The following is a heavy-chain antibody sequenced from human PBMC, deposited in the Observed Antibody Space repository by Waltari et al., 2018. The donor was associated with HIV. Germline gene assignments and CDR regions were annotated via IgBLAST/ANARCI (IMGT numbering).Heavy chain of an antibody. D-gene: IGHD6-13*01. CDR3: ARGKDSSSWYHDSHYYGMDV. J-gene: IGHJ6*02. CDR1: GGTFSKYG. Sequence: QVQLVQSGAEVKKPGSSVKVSCKASGGTFSKYGISSVRQRPGQGLEWMGGIIPMFGTAKYAQKFQGRVTITADESTSTAYMEVSSLRHEDTAVYYCARGKDSSSWYHDSHYYGMDVWGQGTTVTVSS. V-gene: IGHV1-69*01. CDR2: IIPMFGTA.